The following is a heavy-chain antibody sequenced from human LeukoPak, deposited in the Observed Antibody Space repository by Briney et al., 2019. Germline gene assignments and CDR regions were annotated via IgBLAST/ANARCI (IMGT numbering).Heavy chain of an antibody. CDR1: GYTFTSFY. J-gene: IGHJ4*02. Sequence: GASVKVSCKASGYTFTSFYMYWVRQAPGQGLEWMGIINPSGSSTSYAQKFQGRLTMTRDTSTSTVYMELSSLRSEDTAVYYCARGAGYYDSSASIDYWGQGTLVTVSS. CDR2: INPSGSST. V-gene: IGHV1-46*01. D-gene: IGHD3-22*01. CDR3: ARGAGYYDSSASIDY.